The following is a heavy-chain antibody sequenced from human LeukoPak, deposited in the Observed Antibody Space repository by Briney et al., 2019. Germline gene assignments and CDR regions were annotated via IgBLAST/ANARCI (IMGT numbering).Heavy chain of an antibody. CDR3: ARDFGDPINPTRISYFDY. V-gene: IGHV3-21*01. CDR1: GFTFSSYS. CDR2: ISSSSSYI. J-gene: IGHJ4*02. Sequence: GGSLRLSCAASGFTFSSYSMNWVRQAPGKGLEWVSSISSSSSYIYYADSVKGRFTISRDNAKISLYLQMNSLRAEDTAVYYCARDFGDPINPTRISYFDYWGQGTLVTVSS. D-gene: IGHD3-10*01.